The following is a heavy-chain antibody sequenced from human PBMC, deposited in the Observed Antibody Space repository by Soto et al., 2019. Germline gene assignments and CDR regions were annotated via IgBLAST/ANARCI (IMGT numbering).Heavy chain of an antibody. CDR2: ISGSGGST. J-gene: IGHJ6*02. D-gene: IGHD2-2*01. Sequence: VQLVESGGGVVQPGRSLRLSCAASGFTFSSYAMSWVRQAPGKGLEWVSAISGSGGSTYYADSVKGRFTISRDNSKNTLYLQMNSLRAEDTAVYYCAKWAAGVPAAPHSAYYYYYGMDVWGQGTTVTVSS. CDR1: GFTFSSYA. CDR3: AKWAAGVPAAPHSAYYYYYGMDV. V-gene: IGHV3-23*04.